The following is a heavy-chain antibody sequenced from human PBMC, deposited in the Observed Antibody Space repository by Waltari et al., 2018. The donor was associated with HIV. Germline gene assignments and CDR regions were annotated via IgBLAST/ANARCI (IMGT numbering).Heavy chain of an antibody. V-gene: IGHV1-24*01. CDR2: FDPEDGET. J-gene: IGHJ6*02. Sequence: QVQLVQSGAEVKKPGASVKVACKVSGYTLTDFSMPRVRPAPGKGLEWMGGFDPEDGETIYAQKFQGRVTMTEDTSTDTAYMELSSLRSEDTAVYYCARLDSSGYYYYYGMDVWGQGTTVTVSS. CDR3: ARLDSSGYYYYYGMDV. CDR1: GYTLTDFS. D-gene: IGHD3-22*01.